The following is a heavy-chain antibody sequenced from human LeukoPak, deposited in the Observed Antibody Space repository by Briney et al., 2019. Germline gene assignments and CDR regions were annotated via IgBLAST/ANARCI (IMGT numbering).Heavy chain of an antibody. Sequence: GASVKVSCKASGGTFNSYAISWVRQAPGQGLEWMGGIIPIFGTANYAQKFQGRVTITADESTSTAYMELSSLRSEDTAVYYCARDSGYLLSYYYYGMDVWGQGTTVTVSS. V-gene: IGHV1-69*13. CDR2: IIPIFGTA. D-gene: IGHD3-22*01. CDR1: GGTFNSYA. CDR3: ARDSGYLLSYYYYGMDV. J-gene: IGHJ6*02.